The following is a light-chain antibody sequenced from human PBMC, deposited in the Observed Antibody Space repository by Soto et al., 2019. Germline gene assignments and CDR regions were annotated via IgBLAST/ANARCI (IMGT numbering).Light chain of an antibody. J-gene: IGKJ1*01. V-gene: IGKV3-20*01. Sequence: EIVRTHSPATLSVSPGEIATLSVRASHSVSSNLAWYQQKPGQSPRLLIYGASSRATGIPDRFSGSGSGTDFTLTISRLEPEDFAVYYCQQYGSSPRTFGQGPKVDIK. CDR1: HSVSSN. CDR2: GAS. CDR3: QQYGSSPRT.